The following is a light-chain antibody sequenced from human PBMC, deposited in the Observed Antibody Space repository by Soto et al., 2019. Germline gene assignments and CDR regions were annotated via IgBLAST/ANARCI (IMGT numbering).Light chain of an antibody. Sequence: QSALTQPPSASGSPGQSVTISCTGASSDVGGYNFVSWYQQHPGKAPKLMIYDVTKRPSGVPDRFSGSKSGNTASLTVSGVQAADEADYYCSSYAGSSVPVAFGGGTQLTVL. CDR3: SSYAGSSVPVA. CDR2: DVT. CDR1: SSDVGGYNF. V-gene: IGLV2-8*01. J-gene: IGLJ2*01.